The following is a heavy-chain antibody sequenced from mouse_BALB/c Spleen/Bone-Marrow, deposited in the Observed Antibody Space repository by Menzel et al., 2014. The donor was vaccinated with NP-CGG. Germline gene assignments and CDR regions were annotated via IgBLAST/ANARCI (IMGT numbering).Heavy chain of an antibody. CDR1: AYSFTGYY. CDR3: VKGVYCNPFAY. CDR2: IRCYNGAT. D-gene: IGHD2-1*01. V-gene: IGHV1S34*01. J-gene: IGHJ3*01. Sequence: LVKTGASVKISCKSSAYSFTGYYMHWVKQSHGKSLEWIGYIRCYNGATSYNQKFKCKATFTVDTSFSTAYMQFNSLTSEDSAVCYCVKGVYCNPFAYWGQGTLVTVSA.